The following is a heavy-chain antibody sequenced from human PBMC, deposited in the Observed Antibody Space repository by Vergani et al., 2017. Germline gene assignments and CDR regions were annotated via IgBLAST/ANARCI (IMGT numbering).Heavy chain of an antibody. CDR3: ATPREYYDMLTGYKHYYYGMDV. CDR1: GGTFSSYA. CDR2: IIPIFGTA. Sequence: QVQLVQSGAEVKKPGSSVKVSCKASGGTFSSYAISWVRQAPGQGLEWMGGIIPIFGTANYAQKFQGRVTITADESTSTAYMELSSLRSEDTAVYYCATPREYYDMLTGYKHYYYGMDVWGQGTTVTVSS. V-gene: IGHV1-69*01. D-gene: IGHD3-9*01. J-gene: IGHJ6*02.